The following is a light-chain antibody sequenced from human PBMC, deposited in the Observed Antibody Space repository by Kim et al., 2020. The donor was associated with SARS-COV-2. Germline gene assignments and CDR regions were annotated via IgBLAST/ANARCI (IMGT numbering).Light chain of an antibody. J-gene: IGLJ1*01. CDR2: YDC. V-gene: IGLV3-21*04. CDR1: MTGSRS. CDR3: QVWDSGTDHYV. Sequence: KKDSIHHGRNMTGSRSVNWREQQPVRAPLLVISYDCVRPSGVPVQFSGCKSGTTSTLTINRFEVGDEGAYYCQVWDSGTDHYVFGTGTKVTVL.